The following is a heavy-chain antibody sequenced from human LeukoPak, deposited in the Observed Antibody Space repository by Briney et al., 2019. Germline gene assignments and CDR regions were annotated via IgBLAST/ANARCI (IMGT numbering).Heavy chain of an antibody. J-gene: IGHJ4*02. CDR1: GFTFSSYG. Sequence: GGSLRLSCAASGFTFSSYGMNWVRHAPWKGLYWFSSISSGSTYTYYADSVKGRFTISRDNAKNSLYLQMNSLRAEDTAVYYCARTGYGYNYFDYWGQGTLVTVSS. D-gene: IGHD3-16*01. CDR3: ARTGYGYNYFDY. CDR2: ISSGSTYT. V-gene: IGHV3-21*01.